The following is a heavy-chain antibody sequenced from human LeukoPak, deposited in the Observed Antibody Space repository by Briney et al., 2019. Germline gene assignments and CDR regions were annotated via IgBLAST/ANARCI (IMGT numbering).Heavy chain of an antibody. CDR2: MNPNSGNT. Sequence: GASVKVSCKASGYTFTSYDINWVRQATGQGLEWMGWMNPNSGNTGYAQKFQGRVTMTRNTSISTAYMELSSLRSEDTAVYYCARVTKRGIAVAGCLGYWGQGTLVTVSS. V-gene: IGHV1-8*01. J-gene: IGHJ4*02. CDR3: ARVTKRGIAVAGCLGY. CDR1: GYTFTSYD. D-gene: IGHD6-19*01.